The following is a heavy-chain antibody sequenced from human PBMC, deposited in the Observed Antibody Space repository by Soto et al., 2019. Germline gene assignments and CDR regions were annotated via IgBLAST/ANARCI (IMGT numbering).Heavy chain of an antibody. CDR1: GGSISSSSYY. V-gene: IGHV4-61*05. CDR2: IYYSGST. J-gene: IGHJ3*02. D-gene: IGHD5-18*01. Sequence: SETLSLTCTVSGGSISSSSYYWVWIRQPPGKGLEWIGCIYYSGSTNYNPSLKSRVTISVDTSKNQFSLKLSSVTAADTAVYYCARILRGYSYGYDAFDIWGQGTMVTVSS. CDR3: ARILRGYSYGYDAFDI.